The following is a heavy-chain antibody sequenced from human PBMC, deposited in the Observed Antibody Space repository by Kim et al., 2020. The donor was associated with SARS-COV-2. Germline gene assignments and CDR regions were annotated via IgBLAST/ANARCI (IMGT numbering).Heavy chain of an antibody. Sequence: GGSLRLSCGATGFSFSDYGMTWVRQAPGKGLEWVASTDGSGTNTYDADPVKGRFTVSRDNSLKTLYLQMESLRVEDTAIYYCARDSLTKVPVDIVDGKDPASGGQGPLV. D-gene: IGHD2-15*01. CDR3: ARDSLTKVPVDIVDGKDPAS. CDR1: GFSFSDYG. J-gene: IGHJ4*02. CDR2: TDGSGTNT. V-gene: IGHV3-23*01.